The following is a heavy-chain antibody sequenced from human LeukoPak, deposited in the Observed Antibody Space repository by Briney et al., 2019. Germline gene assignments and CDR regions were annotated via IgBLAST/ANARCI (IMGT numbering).Heavy chain of an antibody. CDR2: ISWNSGSI. Sequence: GRSLRLSCAASGFSFSSYAMHWVRQAPGKGLEWVSGISWNSGSIGYADSVKGRFTISRDNAKNSLYLQMNSLRAEDTALYYCAKGFRGVISDYFDYWGQGTLVTVSS. J-gene: IGHJ4*02. D-gene: IGHD3-10*01. CDR1: GFSFSSYA. CDR3: AKGFRGVISDYFDY. V-gene: IGHV3-9*01.